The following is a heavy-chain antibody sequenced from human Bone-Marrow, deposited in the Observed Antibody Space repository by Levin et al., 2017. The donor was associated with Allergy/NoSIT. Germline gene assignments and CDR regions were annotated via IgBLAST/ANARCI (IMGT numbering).Heavy chain of an antibody. CDR1: GYTFSRYG. CDR3: ARDLACSDDSWLLCLIW. D-gene: IGHD2-15*01. Sequence: GESLKISCKASGYTFSRYGINWVRQAPGQGLEWMGWIHTNTGNPTYAQGFTGRFVFSLDTSVNTAYLEISSLKAEDTAVYYCARDLACSDDSWLLCLIWWGQGTLVTVSS. V-gene: IGHV7-4-1*02. J-gene: IGHJ4*02. CDR2: IHTNTGNP.